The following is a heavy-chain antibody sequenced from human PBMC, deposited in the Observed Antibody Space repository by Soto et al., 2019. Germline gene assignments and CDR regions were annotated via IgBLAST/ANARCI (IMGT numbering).Heavy chain of an antibody. V-gene: IGHV3-23*01. CDR3: ARDGLYFDTSGYYGY. CDR1: GFTFSNYG. D-gene: IGHD3-22*01. CDR2: VSDNGGRT. J-gene: IGHJ4*02. Sequence: PGGSLRLSCAASGFTFSNYGMSWVRQAPGKGLEWVSAVSDNGGRTRYADSVKGRFTISRDNSQNTLYLQMLSLRADDTAIYYCARDGLYFDTSGYYGYWGQGILVTVSS.